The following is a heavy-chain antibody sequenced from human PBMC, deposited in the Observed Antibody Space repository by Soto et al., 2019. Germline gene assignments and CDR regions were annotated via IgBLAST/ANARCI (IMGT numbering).Heavy chain of an antibody. CDR2: ISWNTGSI. CDR1: GFSFDDYA. J-gene: IGHJ4*02. V-gene: IGHV3-9*01. D-gene: IGHD3-10*01. CDR3: AKDLSDLFYYASGSALDY. Sequence: EVQLVESGGGLVQPGRSLRLSCAASGFSFDDYAMHWLRQAPGKGLEWVSGISWNTGSIGYADSVKGRFTISRDNSKNTLYLQMNSLRAEDTAVYYCAKDLSDLFYYASGSALDYWGQGTLVTVSS.